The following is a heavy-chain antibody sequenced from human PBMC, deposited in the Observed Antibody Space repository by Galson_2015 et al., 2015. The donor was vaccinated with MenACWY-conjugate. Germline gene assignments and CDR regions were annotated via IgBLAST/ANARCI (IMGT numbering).Heavy chain of an antibody. D-gene: IGHD1-26*01. Sequence: SLRLSCAASGFTFDDYAMHWVRQAPGKGLEWVSGISWNSANIGYADSVKGRFTISRDNAKNTLYLQMNSLRAEDTAVYYCAKDMASIVGATTADDYYYYGMDVWGQGTTVTVSS. V-gene: IGHV3-9*01. CDR2: ISWNSANI. CDR3: AKDMASIVGATTADDYYYYGMDV. CDR1: GFTFDDYA. J-gene: IGHJ6*02.